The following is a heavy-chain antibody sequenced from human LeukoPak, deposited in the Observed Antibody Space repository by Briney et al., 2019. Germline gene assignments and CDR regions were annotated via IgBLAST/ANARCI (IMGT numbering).Heavy chain of an antibody. CDR3: ARTGQNLMVRGVMITNSYGMDV. Sequence: PGGSLRLSCAASGFTFRTYGVHWVRQAPGKGLEWVAVISYDGSNKYYADSVKGRFTISRDNSKNTLYLQMNSLRAEDTAVYYCARTGQNLMVRGVMITNSYGMDVWGERTTVTVSS. CDR2: ISYDGSNK. V-gene: IGHV3-30*03. CDR1: GFTFRTYG. J-gene: IGHJ6*04. D-gene: IGHD3-10*01.